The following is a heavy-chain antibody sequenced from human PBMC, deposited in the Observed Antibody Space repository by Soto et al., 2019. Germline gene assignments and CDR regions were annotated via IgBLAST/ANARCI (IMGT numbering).Heavy chain of an antibody. J-gene: IGHJ4*02. CDR1: GFTFSRYG. D-gene: IGHD1-26*01. CDR3: AQDRGGNYYMTTPDY. CDR2: ISFDGSHK. Sequence: QIQLVESGGGVVQPGRSLRLSCAASGFTFSRYGMHWVRQAPGKGLEWLAVISFDGSHKYYADSVKARVTISRDNSQNMLYLQFNSLRTEDTAIYYCAQDRGGNYYMTTPDYWGQGTLVTVSS. V-gene: IGHV3-30*18.